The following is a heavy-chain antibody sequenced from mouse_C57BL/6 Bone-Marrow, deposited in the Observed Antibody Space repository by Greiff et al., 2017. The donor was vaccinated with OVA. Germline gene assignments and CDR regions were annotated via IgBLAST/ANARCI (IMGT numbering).Heavy chain of an antibody. J-gene: IGHJ3*01. D-gene: IGHD2-13*01. CDR2: IYPRDGST. Sequence: QVQLQQSDAELVKPGASVKISCKVSGYTFTDHTIHWMKQRPEQGLAWIGYIYPRDGSTKYTEKFKGKATLTADKSSSTAYMQLNSLTSEDSAVYFGARKGDEREVAYWGQGTLVTVSA. CDR3: ARKGDEREVAY. CDR1: GYTFTDHT. V-gene: IGHV1-78*01.